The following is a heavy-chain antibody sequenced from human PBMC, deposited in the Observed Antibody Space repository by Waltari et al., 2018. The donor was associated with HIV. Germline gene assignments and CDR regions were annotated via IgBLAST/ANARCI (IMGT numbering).Heavy chain of an antibody. CDR3: AKDLLIVGATDY. V-gene: IGHV3-30*18. D-gene: IGHD1-26*01. Sequence: QVQLVESGGGVVQPGRSLRLSCAASGFTFRISGMHWVRQAPGKGLEWVAVISYDGSNKYYADSVKGRFTISRDNSKNTLYLQMNSLRAEDTAVYYCAKDLLIVGATDYWGQGTLVTVSS. CDR1: GFTFRISG. J-gene: IGHJ4*02. CDR2: ISYDGSNK.